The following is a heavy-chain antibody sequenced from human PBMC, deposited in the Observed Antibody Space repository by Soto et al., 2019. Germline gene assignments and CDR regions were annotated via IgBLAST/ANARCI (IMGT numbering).Heavy chain of an antibody. CDR1: AFTLSSYW. CDR2: IKPDGSEK. V-gene: IGHV3-7*01. J-gene: IGHJ3*02. Sequence: ESGGGLVQPGGSLRLSCEASAFTLSSYWMSWVRQAPGKGLEWVANIKPDGSEKYYVDSVKGRFTISRDNTKNSLYLQMSTLSPEDTAIYYCARDYEFGFDIWGQGTLVTVSS. CDR3: ARDYEFGFDI. D-gene: IGHD3-22*01.